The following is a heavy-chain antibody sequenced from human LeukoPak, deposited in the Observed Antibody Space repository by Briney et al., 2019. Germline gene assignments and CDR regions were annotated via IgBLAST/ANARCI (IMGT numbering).Heavy chain of an antibody. CDR1: GYTFNSYG. J-gene: IGHJ4*02. V-gene: IGHV1-18*01. D-gene: IGHD3-9*01. CDR2: ISAYNGDT. CDR3: ARDRPGFFYDILTGYVY. Sequence: ASVKVSCKASGYTFNSYGISWVRQAPGQGLEWMGWISAYNGDTKYAQNLQGRVTMTTDTFTSTAYMELRSLRSDDTAVYYCARDRPGFFYDILTGYVYWGQGTLVTVSS.